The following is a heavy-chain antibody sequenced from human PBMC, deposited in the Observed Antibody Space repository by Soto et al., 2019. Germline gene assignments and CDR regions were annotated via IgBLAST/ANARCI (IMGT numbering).Heavy chain of an antibody. Sequence: QVQLVQSRAEVKKPGASVKVSCKASGYTFTNYGINWVRQAPGQGLEWMGWISAYNGNTNYAQKFQGRVTMTTDTSTSTAYMELRSLTSDDTAVYFCLRAAGGITSPFDYWGQGTLVTVSS. V-gene: IGHV1-18*01. D-gene: IGHD3-16*01. CDR1: GYTFTNYG. CDR2: ISAYNGNT. CDR3: LRAAGGITSPFDY. J-gene: IGHJ4*02.